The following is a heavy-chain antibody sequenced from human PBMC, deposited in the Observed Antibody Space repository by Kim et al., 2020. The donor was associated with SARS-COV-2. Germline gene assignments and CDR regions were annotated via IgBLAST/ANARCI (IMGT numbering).Heavy chain of an antibody. CDR3: AAIAGQQLVSEGAGSPYYYYYYGMDV. V-gene: IGHV1-69*04. Sequence: SVKVSCKASGGTFSSYAISWVRQAPGQGLEWMGRIIPILGIANYAQKFQGRVTITADKSTSTAYMELSSLRSEDTAVYYCAAIAGQQLVSEGAGSPYYYYYYGMDVWGQGTTVTVSS. D-gene: IGHD6-13*01. J-gene: IGHJ6*02. CDR1: GGTFSSYA. CDR2: IIPILGIA.